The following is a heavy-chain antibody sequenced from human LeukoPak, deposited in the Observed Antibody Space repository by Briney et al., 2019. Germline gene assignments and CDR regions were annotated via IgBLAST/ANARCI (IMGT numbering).Heavy chain of an antibody. CDR1: GYSISSGYY. CDR3: ARDRGRGGYFDY. D-gene: IGHD3-16*01. Sequence: SETLSLTCTVSGYSISSGYYWGWIRQPPGKGLEWIGSIYYSGSTYYNPSLKSRVTISVDTSKNQFSLKLSSVTAADTAVYYCARDRGRGGYFDYWGQGTLVTVSS. J-gene: IGHJ4*02. V-gene: IGHV4-38-2*02. CDR2: IYYSGST.